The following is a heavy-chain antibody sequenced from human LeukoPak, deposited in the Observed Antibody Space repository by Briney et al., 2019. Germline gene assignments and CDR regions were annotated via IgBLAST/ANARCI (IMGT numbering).Heavy chain of an antibody. J-gene: IGHJ2*01. Sequence: SQTLSLTCTVSGGSISSGSYYWSWIRQPAGKGLEWIGRIYTSGSTNYNPSLKSRVTISVDTSKNQFSLKLSSVTAADTAVHYCARDLTTVTTSSVYWYFDLWGRGTLVTVSS. D-gene: IGHD4-17*01. V-gene: IGHV4-61*02. CDR2: IYTSGST. CDR1: GGSISSGSYY. CDR3: ARDLTTVTTSSVYWYFDL.